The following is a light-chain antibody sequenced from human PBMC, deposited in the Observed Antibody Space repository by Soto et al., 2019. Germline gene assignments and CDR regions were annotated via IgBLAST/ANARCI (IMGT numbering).Light chain of an antibody. CDR3: QQYNNWPPYT. CDR1: QSISSN. Sequence: EIVMTQSPATLSVSPGERATLSCRASQSISSNLAWYQQKPGQAPRLLIYGATTRPTGIPARFSGSGSGTDFTLTISRLQSEDFAVYYCQQYNNWPPYTFGKGTKLEIK. V-gene: IGKV3-15*01. CDR2: GAT. J-gene: IGKJ2*01.